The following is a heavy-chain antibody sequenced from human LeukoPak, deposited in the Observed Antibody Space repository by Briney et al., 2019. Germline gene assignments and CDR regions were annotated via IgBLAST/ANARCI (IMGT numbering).Heavy chain of an antibody. Sequence: SETLSLTCTVSGGSISSGDYYWSWIRQPPGKGLEWIGYIYYSGSAYYNPSLKSRVTISVDTSKNQSSLKLSSVTAADTAVYYCARDLRLAGRKGFDPWGQGTLVTVSS. CDR2: IYYSGSA. D-gene: IGHD6-19*01. CDR1: GGSISSGDYY. J-gene: IGHJ5*02. V-gene: IGHV4-30-4*08. CDR3: ARDLRLAGRKGFDP.